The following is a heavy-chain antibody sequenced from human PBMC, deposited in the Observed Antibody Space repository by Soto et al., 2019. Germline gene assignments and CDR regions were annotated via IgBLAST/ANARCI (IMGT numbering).Heavy chain of an antibody. Sequence: ASVKVSCKASGYTFTSYGISWVRQAPGQGLEWMGWISAYNGNTNYAQKLQGRVTMTTDTSTSTAYMELRSLRSDDTAVYYCARREGGCPTCDAFDIWGQGIMVTVSS. V-gene: IGHV1-18*01. CDR1: GYTFTSYG. D-gene: IGHD1-26*01. J-gene: IGHJ3*02. CDR3: ARREGGCPTCDAFDI. CDR2: ISAYNGNT.